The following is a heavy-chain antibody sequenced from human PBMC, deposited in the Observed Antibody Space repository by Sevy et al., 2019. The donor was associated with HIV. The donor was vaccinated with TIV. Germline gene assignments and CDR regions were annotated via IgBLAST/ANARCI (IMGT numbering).Heavy chain of an antibody. CDR2: ISSSSSTI. CDR1: GFTFSSYS. J-gene: IGHJ6*02. CDR3: ARDPGGDYSNYRYYYYGMDV. Sequence: GGSLRLSCAASGFTFSSYSMNWVRQAPGKGLEWVSYISSSSSTIYYADSVKGRFTISRDNAKNSLYLQMNSLRDEDTAVYYCARDPGGDYSNYRYYYYGMDVWGQGTTVTVSS. V-gene: IGHV3-48*02. D-gene: IGHD4-4*01.